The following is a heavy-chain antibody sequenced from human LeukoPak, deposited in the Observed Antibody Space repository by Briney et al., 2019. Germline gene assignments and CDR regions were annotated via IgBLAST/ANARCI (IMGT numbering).Heavy chain of an antibody. CDR3: ARGRRISRFDP. D-gene: IGHD2-15*01. V-gene: IGHV1-8*01. CDR1: GYTFTSYD. Sequence: ASVKVSCKASGYTFTSYDINWVRQATGQGLGRMGWMNPNSGNTGYAQKFQGRVTMTRNTSISTAYMELSSLRSEDTAVYYCARGRRISRFDPWGQGTLVTVSS. CDR2: MNPNSGNT. J-gene: IGHJ5*02.